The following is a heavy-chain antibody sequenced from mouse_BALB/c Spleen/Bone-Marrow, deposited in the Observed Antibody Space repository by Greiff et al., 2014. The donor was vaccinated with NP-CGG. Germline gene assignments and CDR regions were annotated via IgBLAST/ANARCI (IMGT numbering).Heavy chain of an antibody. CDR1: GFTFTDYY. Sequence: EVQLVESGGGLVQPGGSLRLSCATSGFTFTDYYMNWVRQPPGKALEWLGFIRNKANGYTTEYSASVKGRFTISRDNSQNIPYLQMNTLRAEDSATYYCARDKGRVFFDYWGQGTTLTVSS. CDR3: ARDKGRVFFDY. CDR2: IRNKANGYTT. J-gene: IGHJ2*01. V-gene: IGHV7-3*02.